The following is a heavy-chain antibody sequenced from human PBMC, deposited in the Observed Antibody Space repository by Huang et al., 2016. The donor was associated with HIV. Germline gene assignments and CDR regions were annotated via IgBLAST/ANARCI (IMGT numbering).Heavy chain of an antibody. V-gene: IGHV4-61*09. CDR2: LSTGGSA. D-gene: IGHD3-3*01. CDR1: GGSISTGNYD. CDR3: ARVESGYYDAFDI. Sequence: QVQLQESGPGLVKPSETLSLTCTVSGGSISTGNYDWSWIRQPAGKGLEWVGHLSTGGSANYNPSLKSRVTMSLDTSKTQCSLKLSSVTAADSAVYYCARVESGYYDAFDIWGPGTTVTVSS. J-gene: IGHJ3*02.